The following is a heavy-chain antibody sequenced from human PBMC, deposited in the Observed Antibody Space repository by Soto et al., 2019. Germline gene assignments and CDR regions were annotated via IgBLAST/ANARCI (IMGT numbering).Heavy chain of an antibody. CDR1: GGSIRSGGYY. D-gene: IGHD6-13*01. Sequence: QVQLQESGPGLVKPSQTLSLSCTVSGGSIRSGGYYWTWIRQHPGKGLEWIGYIYYSGHTNYNPSLKSRVTISVDASMNQFSVKLSSVTAADTAVYYCARVLSTAAVDYWGQGTMVTVSS. J-gene: IGHJ4*02. CDR3: ARVLSTAAVDY. V-gene: IGHV4-31*03. CDR2: IYYSGHT.